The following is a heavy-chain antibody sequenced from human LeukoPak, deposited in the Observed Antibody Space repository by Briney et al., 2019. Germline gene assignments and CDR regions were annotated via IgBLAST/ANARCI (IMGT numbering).Heavy chain of an antibody. V-gene: IGHV1-46*01. D-gene: IGHD2-2*01. CDR3: ARLDCSSTSCYFRFSFDY. Sequence: ASVKVSCKASGYTFTNYHLQWVRQAPGQGLEWMGIINPSGGSTSYAQKFQDRVTMTRNTSTSTVYMELRSLRSDDTAVYYCARLDCSSTSCYFRFSFDYWGQGTLVTVSS. CDR2: INPSGGST. CDR1: GYTFTNYH. J-gene: IGHJ4*02.